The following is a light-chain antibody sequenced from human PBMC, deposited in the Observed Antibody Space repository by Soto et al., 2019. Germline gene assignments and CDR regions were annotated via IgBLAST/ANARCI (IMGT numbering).Light chain of an antibody. CDR2: DDS. CDR1: NIGSKS. Sequence: SYELTQPPSVSVAPGQTARITCGGNNIGSKSVHWYQQKPGQAPVLVVYDDSDRPSGIPERFSGSNSGNTATLTINSVEAGDEADYYCQVWDSSGDYAFGIGTKLTVL. J-gene: IGLJ1*01. CDR3: QVWDSSGDYA. V-gene: IGLV3-21*02.